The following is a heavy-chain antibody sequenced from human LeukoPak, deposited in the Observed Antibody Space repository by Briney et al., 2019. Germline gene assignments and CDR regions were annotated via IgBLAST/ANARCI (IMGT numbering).Heavy chain of an antibody. CDR3: ARDYWWNYDY. J-gene: IGHJ4*02. V-gene: IGHV3-30-3*01. Sequence: GGSLRLSCAASGFTFTTYWMSWVRQAPGKGLEWVAVISKDGSDKYYPGSVRGRFTISRDNSKNTIYLQMDSLRAEDTAIYYCARDYWWNYDYWGQGTLVTVSS. CDR1: GFTFTTYW. CDR2: ISKDGSDK. D-gene: IGHD1-7*01.